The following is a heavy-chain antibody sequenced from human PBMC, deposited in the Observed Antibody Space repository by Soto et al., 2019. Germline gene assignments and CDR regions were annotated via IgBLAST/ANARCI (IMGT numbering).Heavy chain of an antibody. Sequence: EVQLLESGGGLVQPGGSLRLSCAASGFTFSSYAMSWVRQAPGKGLEWVSAISGSGGSTYYAYSVKGRFTISRDNSKNTLYLQMNSLRAEDTAVYYCAKDRSGWYDAFDIWGQGTMVTVSS. CDR2: ISGSGGST. CDR3: AKDRSGWYDAFDI. CDR1: GFTFSSYA. J-gene: IGHJ3*02. D-gene: IGHD6-19*01. V-gene: IGHV3-23*01.